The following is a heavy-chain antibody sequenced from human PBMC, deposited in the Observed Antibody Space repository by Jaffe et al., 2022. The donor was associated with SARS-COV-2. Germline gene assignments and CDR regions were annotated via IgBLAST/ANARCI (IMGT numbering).Heavy chain of an antibody. D-gene: IGHD2-15*01. CDR1: GFSLSTSGMR. V-gene: IGHV2-70*04. CDR3: ARSSPDHYYGMDV. J-gene: IGHJ6*02. Sequence: QVTLKESGPALVKPTQTLTLTCTFSGFSLSTSGMRASWIRQPPGKALEWLARIDWDDDKFYSTSLKTRLTISKDTSKNQVVLTMTNMDPVDTATYYCARSSPDHYYGMDVWGQGTTVTVSS. CDR2: IDWDDDK.